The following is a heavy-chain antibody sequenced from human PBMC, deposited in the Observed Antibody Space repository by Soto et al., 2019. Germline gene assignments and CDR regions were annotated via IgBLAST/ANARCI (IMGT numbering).Heavy chain of an antibody. Sequence: QVQLVESGGGVVQPGRSLRLSCAASGFTFSSYAMHWVRQAPGKGLEWVAVISYDGSNKYYADSVKGRFTISRDNSKNTQKLQMNSLRAEDTAVYYCARVPSSSGRAHFDYWGQGALVTLSS. D-gene: IGHD2-15*01. J-gene: IGHJ4*02. CDR1: GFTFSSYA. CDR3: ARVPSSSGRAHFDY. CDR2: ISYDGSNK. V-gene: IGHV3-30-3*01.